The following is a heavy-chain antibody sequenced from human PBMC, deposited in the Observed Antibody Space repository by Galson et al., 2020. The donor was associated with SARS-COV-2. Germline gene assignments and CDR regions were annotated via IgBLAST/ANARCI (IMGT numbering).Heavy chain of an antibody. CDR1: GFTFSSYA. Sequence: GESLKISCTASGFTFSSYAMHWVRQAPGKGLEWVAVISYDGSNKYYADSVKGRFTISRDNSKNTLCLQMNSLRAEDTAVYYCATGRGYYYSSGYYTLDYWGQGTLVTVSS. J-gene: IGHJ4*02. D-gene: IGHD3-22*01. CDR2: ISYDGSNK. V-gene: IGHV3-30*04. CDR3: ATGRGYYYSSGYYTLDY.